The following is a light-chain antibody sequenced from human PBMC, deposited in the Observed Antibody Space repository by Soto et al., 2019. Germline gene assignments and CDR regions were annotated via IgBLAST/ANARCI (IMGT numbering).Light chain of an antibody. Sequence: QPVLTQPPSVSAAPGQTVTISCSGSSSNIGNNYVSWYQQFPGTAPKLLIYENNKRPSGIPDRFSGSKSGTSATLGITGLQTGDEADYYCGTWDSSLSAVFGGGTQLTVL. V-gene: IGLV1-51*01. J-gene: IGLJ2*01. CDR2: ENN. CDR1: SSNIGNNY. CDR3: GTWDSSLSAV.